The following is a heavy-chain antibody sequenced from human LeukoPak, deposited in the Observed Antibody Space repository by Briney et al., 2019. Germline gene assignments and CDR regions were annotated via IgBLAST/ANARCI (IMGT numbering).Heavy chain of an antibody. CDR2: ISAYNGNT. D-gene: IGHD6-19*01. V-gene: IGHV1-18*01. CDR1: GYTFTSYG. Sequence: ASVKVSCKASGYTFTSYGISWVRQAPGQGLEWMGWISAYNGNTNYAQKLQGRVTITRDTSASTAYMELSSLRSEDTAVYYCARSWREQWSQRAFDIWGQGTMVTVSS. CDR3: ARSWREQWSQRAFDI. J-gene: IGHJ3*02.